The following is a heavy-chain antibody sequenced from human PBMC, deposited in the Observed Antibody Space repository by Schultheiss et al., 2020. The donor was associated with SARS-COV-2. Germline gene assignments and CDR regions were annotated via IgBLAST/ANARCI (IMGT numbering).Heavy chain of an antibody. CDR3: ARESAMALYYYYGMDV. Sequence: SVKVSCKASGYTFTSYGISWVRQVPGQGLEWMGGTIPIFGTANYTQKFQGRVTITSDESTSTAYMELSSLRSEDTAVYYCARESAMALYYYYGMDVWGQGTTITVAS. CDR1: GYTFTSYG. V-gene: IGHV1-69*13. D-gene: IGHD5-18*01. J-gene: IGHJ6*02. CDR2: TIPIFGTA.